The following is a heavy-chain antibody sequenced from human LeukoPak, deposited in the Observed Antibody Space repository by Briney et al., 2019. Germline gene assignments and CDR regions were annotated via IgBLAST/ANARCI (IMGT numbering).Heavy chain of an antibody. J-gene: IGHJ4*02. D-gene: IGHD2-8*01. V-gene: IGHV3-53*01. CDR2: IYSDGST. CDR1: GLTVSNNY. CDR3: ARALWPSGMAY. Sequence: GGSLRLSCAASGLTVSNNYMSWVRQAQGKGLEWVSVIYSDGSTYYADSVKGRFTISRDNSKNILYLQMNSLRAEDTAVYYCARALWPSGMAYWGQGTLVTVSS.